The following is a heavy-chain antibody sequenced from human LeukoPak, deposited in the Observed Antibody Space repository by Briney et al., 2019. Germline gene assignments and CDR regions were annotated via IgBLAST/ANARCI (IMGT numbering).Heavy chain of an antibody. Sequence: PSETLSLTCTVSGGSISSYYWSWIRQPPGKGLEWIGSIYYSGSTYYNPSLKSRVTISVDTSKNQFSLKLSSVTAADTAVYYCVRYPVLAYDSSGNVDYWGQGTLVTVSS. V-gene: IGHV4-59*05. CDR1: GGSISSYY. D-gene: IGHD3-22*01. CDR2: IYYSGST. J-gene: IGHJ4*02. CDR3: VRYPVLAYDSSGNVDY.